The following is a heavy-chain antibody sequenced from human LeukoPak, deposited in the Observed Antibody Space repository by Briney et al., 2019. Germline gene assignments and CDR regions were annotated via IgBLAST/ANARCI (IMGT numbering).Heavy chain of an antibody. D-gene: IGHD6-19*01. CDR3: AKSSSLYDY. CDR1: GFIFSTYA. Sequence: GGTLRLSCAASGFIFSTYAMTWVRQAPGRGLEWVSSISGSGGTTYYADSVKGRFTISRDNSKNTVFLQMNSLRAEDTAMYYCAKSSSLYDYWGQGTLVTVSS. CDR2: ISGSGGTT. V-gene: IGHV3-23*01. J-gene: IGHJ4*02.